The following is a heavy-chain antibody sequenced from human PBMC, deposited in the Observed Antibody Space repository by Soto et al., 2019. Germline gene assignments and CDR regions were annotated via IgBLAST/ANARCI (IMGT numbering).Heavy chain of an antibody. V-gene: IGHV3-33*01. Sequence: QVQLVESGGGVVQPGRSLRLCCAASGFTFSSYGLLWVRQAPGKGLEWVAVIWYDGSNKYYADSVKGRFTISRDNSKNTLYLQMNSLRAEDTAVYYCTREGRPTVTTWYNWFDPWGQGTLVTVSS. CDR1: GFTFSSYG. CDR2: IWYDGSNK. D-gene: IGHD4-17*01. CDR3: TREGRPTVTTWYNWFDP. J-gene: IGHJ5*02.